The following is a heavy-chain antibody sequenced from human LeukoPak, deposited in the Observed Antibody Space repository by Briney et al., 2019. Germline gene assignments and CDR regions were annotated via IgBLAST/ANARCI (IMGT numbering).Heavy chain of an antibody. V-gene: IGHV4-30-2*01. J-gene: IGHJ2*01. CDR3: ARVHFLYGDRRSIFYWYFDL. Sequence: KPSETLSLTCTVSGGSISSGGYSWSWIRQPPGKGLEWIGYIYHSGSTYYNPSLKSRVTISVDRSKNQFSLKLSSVTAADTAVYYCARVHFLYGDRRSIFYWYFDLWGRGTLVTVSS. CDR2: IYHSGST. CDR1: GGSISSGGYS. D-gene: IGHD4-17*01.